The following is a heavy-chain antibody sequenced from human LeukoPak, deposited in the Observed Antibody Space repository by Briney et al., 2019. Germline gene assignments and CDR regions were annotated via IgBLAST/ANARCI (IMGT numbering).Heavy chain of an antibody. CDR1: GGTFSSYA. J-gene: IGHJ4*02. D-gene: IGHD3-22*01. Sequence: GASVKVSCKASGGTFSSYAISWVRQAPGQGLEWMGGIIPIFGTANYAQKFQGRVTITADESTSTAYMELSGLRSEDTAVYYCASTPPYYYDSSGYYPMGYFDYWGQGTLVTVSS. CDR2: IIPIFGTA. CDR3: ASTPPYYYDSSGYYPMGYFDY. V-gene: IGHV1-69*13.